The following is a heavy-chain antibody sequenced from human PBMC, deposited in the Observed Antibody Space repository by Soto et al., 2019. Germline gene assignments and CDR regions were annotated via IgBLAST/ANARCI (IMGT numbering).Heavy chain of an antibody. CDR3: ARGFDWSFDY. V-gene: IGHV3-7*01. D-gene: IGHD3-9*01. J-gene: IGHJ4*02. CDR2: IKPDGSEK. Sequence: EVQLVESGGGLVQPGGSLRLYCGASGFSFSNYWMSWVRQAPGKGLEWVANIKPDGSEKQYEESVRGRFTFSRDNAKKSVYLKMDSLRAEDTAVYYCARGFDWSFDYWGQGALVTVSA. CDR1: GFSFSNYW.